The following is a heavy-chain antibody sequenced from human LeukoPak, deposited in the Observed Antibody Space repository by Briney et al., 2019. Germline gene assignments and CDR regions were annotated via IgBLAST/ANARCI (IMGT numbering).Heavy chain of an antibody. Sequence: ASVKVSCKASGYTFTSYYMHWVQQAPGQGLEWMGIINPSGGSTSYAQKFQGRVTMTRDMSTSTVYMELSRLRSDDTAVYYCARDGGSNYKNWFDPWGQGTLVTVSS. CDR3: ARDGGSNYKNWFDP. CDR1: GYTFTSYY. CDR2: INPSGGST. D-gene: IGHD4-11*01. V-gene: IGHV1-46*01. J-gene: IGHJ5*02.